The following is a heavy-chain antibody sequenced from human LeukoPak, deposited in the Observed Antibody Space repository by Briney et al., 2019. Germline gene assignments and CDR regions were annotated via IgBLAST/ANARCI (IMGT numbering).Heavy chain of an antibody. D-gene: IGHD3-3*01. V-gene: IGHV3-21*01. CDR3: ARSTARVVGRMGCFDY. CDR2: ISSSSRYI. CDR1: GFTFSSYS. Sequence: PGGSLRLSCAASGFTFSSYSMNWVRQAPGKGLEWVSSISSSSRYIYYADSVKGRFTISRDNAKNSLYLQMNSLRAEDTAVYYCARSTARVVGRMGCFDYWGQGNLVTVSS. J-gene: IGHJ4*02.